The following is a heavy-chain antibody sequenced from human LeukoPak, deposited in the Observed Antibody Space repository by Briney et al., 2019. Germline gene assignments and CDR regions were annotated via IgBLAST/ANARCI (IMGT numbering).Heavy chain of an antibody. Sequence: SETLSLTCTVSGGSNSSSCCYWGWIRQRPGKGLEWVASIYYSGSTYYNPSLKSRLTISVDTSKNQFSLKLSSVTAADTAVYYCARRNYYFDYWGQGTLVTVSS. CDR1: GGSNSSSCCY. V-gene: IGHV4-39*01. D-gene: IGHD1-7*01. J-gene: IGHJ4*02. CDR3: ARRNYYFDY. CDR2: IYYSGST.